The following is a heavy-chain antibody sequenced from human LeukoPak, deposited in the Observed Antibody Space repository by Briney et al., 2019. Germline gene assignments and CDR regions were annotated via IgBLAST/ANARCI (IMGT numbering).Heavy chain of an antibody. CDR1: GFNFDEYA. V-gene: IGHV3-9*01. CDR3: AKGGSGYYYPIDY. J-gene: IGHJ4*02. Sequence: GGSLRLSCAASGFNFDEYAMHWVRQAPGKGLEWVSGNSWNSGSIGYADSVKGRFTISRDNAKNSLYLQMNSLRAEDTALYYCAKGGSGYYYPIDYWGQGTLVTVSS. D-gene: IGHD3-22*01. CDR2: NSWNSGSI.